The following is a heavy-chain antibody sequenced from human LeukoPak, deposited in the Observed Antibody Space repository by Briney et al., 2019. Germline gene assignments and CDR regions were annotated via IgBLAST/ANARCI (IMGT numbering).Heavy chain of an antibody. V-gene: IGHV3-7*01. CDR3: ARVALSVAGDPTYYFDY. CDR1: GFTFSAYW. D-gene: IGHD6-19*01. J-gene: IGHJ4*02. Sequence: GGSLRLSCAASGFTFSAYWMTWVRQAPGKGLAWVANIIEDGNLKYYVDSVKGRFTISRDNTKNSLYLQMKSLRADDTAVYYCARVALSVAGDPTYYFDYWGPGTLVTVSS. CDR2: IIEDGNLK.